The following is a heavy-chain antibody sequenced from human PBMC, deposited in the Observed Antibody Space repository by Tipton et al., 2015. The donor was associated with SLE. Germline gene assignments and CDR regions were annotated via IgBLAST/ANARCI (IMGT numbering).Heavy chain of an antibody. V-gene: IGHV3-33*01. CDR1: GFTFSSYG. CDR2: IWYDGSNK. CDR3: ATMASPYYVMDV. D-gene: IGHD5-24*01. Sequence: SLRLSCAASGFTFSSYGMHWVRQAPGKGLEWMAVIWYDGSNKYYADSVKGRFTISRDNSKNTLYLQMNSLRAEDTAVYYCATMASPYYVMDVWGQGTAATVSS. J-gene: IGHJ6*02.